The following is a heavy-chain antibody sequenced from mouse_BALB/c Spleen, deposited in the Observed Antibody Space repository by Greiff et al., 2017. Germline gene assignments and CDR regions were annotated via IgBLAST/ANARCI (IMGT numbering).Heavy chain of an antibody. CDR2: IYPGGGYT. CDR3: ARNGGLRRLSEEYFDY. V-gene: IGHV1-63*02. CDR1: GYTFTNYW. J-gene: IGHJ2*01. D-gene: IGHD2-4*01. Sequence: QVQLQQSGAELVRPGTSVKISCKASGYTFTNYWLGWVKQRPGHGLEWIGDIYPGGGYTNYNEKFKGKATLTADTSSSTAYMQLSSLTSEDSAVYFCARNGGLRRLSEEYFDYWGQGTTLTVSS.